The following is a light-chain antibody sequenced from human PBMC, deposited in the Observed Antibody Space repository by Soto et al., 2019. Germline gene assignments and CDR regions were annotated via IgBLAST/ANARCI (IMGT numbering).Light chain of an antibody. J-gene: IGKJ1*01. CDR1: QSVSSSY. Sequence: EIVLTQSAGTLSLSPGERATLPCRASQSVSSSYLAWYQQKPGQAPRLLIYGASSRATGIPDRFSGSGSGTDFTLTISRLEPEDFAVYYCQQYGSSRTWTFGQGTKVDIK. CDR2: GAS. V-gene: IGKV3-20*01. CDR3: QQYGSSRTWT.